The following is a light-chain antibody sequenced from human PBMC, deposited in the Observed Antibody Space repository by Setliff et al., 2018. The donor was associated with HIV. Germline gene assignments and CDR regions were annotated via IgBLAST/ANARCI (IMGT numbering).Light chain of an antibody. Sequence: QSALTQPRSVSGSPGQSVTISCTGTSSDVGAYKYVSWYQQHPGKAPKLLIFDFNMRPSEVPDRFSGSKSGNTASLTISGLQAEDDGDYYCCSFAGSFTYVFGTGNKVTVL. CDR2: DFN. CDR3: CSFAGSFTYV. V-gene: IGLV2-11*01. CDR1: SSDVGAYKY. J-gene: IGLJ1*01.